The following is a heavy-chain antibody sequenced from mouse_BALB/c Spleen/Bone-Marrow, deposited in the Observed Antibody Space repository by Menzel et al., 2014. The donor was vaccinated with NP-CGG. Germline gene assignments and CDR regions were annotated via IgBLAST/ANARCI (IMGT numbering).Heavy chain of an antibody. CDR1: GFNIKDTY. Sequence: VQLQQSGAELVKPGALVKLSCTTSGFNIKDTYMHWVKLRPEQGLEWIGRIVPANGNTKYAPKFQGRATITADTSSNTAYLQLSSLTSEDTAVYFCASYDYGYYFDYWGQGTTLTVSS. CDR2: IVPANGNT. D-gene: IGHD2-4*01. CDR3: ASYDYGYYFDY. V-gene: IGHV14-3*02. J-gene: IGHJ2*01.